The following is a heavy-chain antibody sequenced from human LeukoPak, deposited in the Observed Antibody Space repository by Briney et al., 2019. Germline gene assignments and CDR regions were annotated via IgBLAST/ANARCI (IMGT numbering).Heavy chain of an antibody. CDR1: GFTFSSYG. V-gene: IGHV3-33*01. Sequence: PGGSLGLSCAASGFTFSSYGMHWVRQAPGKGLEWVAVIWYDGSNKYYADSVKGRFTISRDNSKNTLYLQMNSLRAEDTAVYYCARERRVLVGATRYYYYYGMDVWGQGTTVTVSS. CDR2: IWYDGSNK. D-gene: IGHD1-26*01. CDR3: ARERRVLVGATRYYYYYGMDV. J-gene: IGHJ6*02.